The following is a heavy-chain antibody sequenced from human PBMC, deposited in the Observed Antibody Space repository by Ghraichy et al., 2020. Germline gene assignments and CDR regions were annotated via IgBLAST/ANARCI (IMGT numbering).Heavy chain of an antibody. D-gene: IGHD3-10*01. CDR1: GGSFSGYY. CDR3: ASPYGSGNMDV. J-gene: IGHJ6*03. Sequence: SETLSLTCAVYGGSFSGYYWSWIRQPPGKGLEWIGEINHSGSTNYNPSLKSRVTISVDTSKNQFSLKLSSVTAADTAVYYCASPYGSGNMDVWGKGTTVTVSS. V-gene: IGHV4-34*01. CDR2: INHSGST.